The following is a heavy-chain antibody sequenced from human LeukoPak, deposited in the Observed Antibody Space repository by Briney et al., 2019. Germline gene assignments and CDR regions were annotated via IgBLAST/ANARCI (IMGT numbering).Heavy chain of an antibody. CDR2: INHSGST. CDR1: GGSFSGYY. CDR3: ARGRSIAVAGWYFDL. J-gene: IGHJ2*01. D-gene: IGHD6-19*01. Sequence: SETLSLTCAVYGGSFSGYYWSWIRQPPGKGLEWIGEINHSGSTNYNPSLESRVTISVDTSKNQFSLKLSSVTAADTAVYYCARGRSIAVAGWYFDLWGRGTLVTVSS. V-gene: IGHV4-34*01.